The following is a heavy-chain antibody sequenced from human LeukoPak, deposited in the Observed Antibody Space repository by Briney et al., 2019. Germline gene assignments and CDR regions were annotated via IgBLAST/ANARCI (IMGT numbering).Heavy chain of an antibody. J-gene: IGHJ3*02. CDR3: ARVLSPDAFDI. V-gene: IGHV4-34*01. Sequence: SETLSLTCAVYNGSFSGHYWSWIRQPPGKGLEWIGEINHNGRTTYKPSLKSRVTISVDTSKNQFSLRLSSVTAADTAVYYCARVLSPDAFDIWGQGTMVTVSS. CDR1: NGSFSGHY. CDR2: INHNGRT. D-gene: IGHD3-16*02.